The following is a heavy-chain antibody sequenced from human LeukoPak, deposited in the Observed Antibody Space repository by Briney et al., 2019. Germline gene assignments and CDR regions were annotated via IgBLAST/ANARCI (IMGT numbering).Heavy chain of an antibody. Sequence: GGSLRLSCAASGFTFSSYSMNWVRQAPGKGLEWVSSISSSSSYIYYADSVKGRSTISRDNAKNSLYLQMNSLRAEDTAVYYCARDYNIGTGYYTNWFDPWGQGTLVTVSS. CDR3: ARDYNIGTGYYTNWFDP. CDR2: ISSSSSYI. CDR1: GFTFSSYS. D-gene: IGHD3-9*01. J-gene: IGHJ5*02. V-gene: IGHV3-21*01.